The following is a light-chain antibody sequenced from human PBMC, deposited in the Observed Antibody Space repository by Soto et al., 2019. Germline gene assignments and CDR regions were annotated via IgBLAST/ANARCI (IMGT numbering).Light chain of an antibody. CDR3: SSYTTRSTVV. V-gene: IGLV2-14*01. CDR2: EVS. CDR1: SRDVGNYNY. J-gene: IGLJ2*01. Sequence: QSALTQPASVSGSPGQSITISCTGTSRDVGNYNYVSWYQQHPGKAPKLMIYEVSNRPSGVSNRFSGSKSGNTASLTISVLQAEDEADYHCSSYTTRSTVVFGGGTKLTVL.